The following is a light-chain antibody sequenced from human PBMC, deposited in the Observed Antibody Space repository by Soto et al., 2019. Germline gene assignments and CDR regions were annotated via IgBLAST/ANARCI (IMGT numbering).Light chain of an antibody. V-gene: IGLV4-60*02. CDR3: ETWDSNIHWV. CDR1: SGHSSYI. J-gene: IGLJ3*02. CDR2: LEGSGSY. Sequence: QLVLTQSSSASASLGSSVKLTCTLSSGHSSYIIAWHQQQPGKAPRYLMKLEGSGSYNKGSGVPDHFSGSSSGADRYLTLSPLQFEDEADYYCETWDSNIHWVFGGGTELTVL.